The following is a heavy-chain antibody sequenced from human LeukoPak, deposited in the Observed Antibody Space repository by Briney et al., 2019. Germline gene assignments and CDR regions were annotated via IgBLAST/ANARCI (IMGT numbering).Heavy chain of an antibody. CDR1: GDSISSGDYY. J-gene: IGHJ3*02. CDR3: ARDRYYGSGSYRMDAFDI. D-gene: IGHD3-10*01. CDR2: ISSSGST. Sequence: SETLSLTCTVSGDSISSGDYYWSWIRQPAGKGLEWIGRISSSGSTNYNPSLKSRVTISVDTSKNQFSLKLSSVTAADTAVYYCARDRYYGSGSYRMDAFDIWGQGTMVTVSS. V-gene: IGHV4-61*02.